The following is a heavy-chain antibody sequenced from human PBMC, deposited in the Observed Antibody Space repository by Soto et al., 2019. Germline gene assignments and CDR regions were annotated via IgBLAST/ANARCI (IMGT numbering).Heavy chain of an antibody. D-gene: IGHD3-10*01. CDR1: GFTFINYA. CDR3: AKDLIRGDGYIDFDY. J-gene: IGHJ4*02. Sequence: LRLSFAPSGFTFINYAMFWVRQAPGKGLEWVSTIFAGGGSTYYADSVKGRFTISRDNSKNILFLQMDSLRAEDTAVYFCAKDLIRGDGYIDFDYWGQGTLVTVSS. V-gene: IGHV3-23*01. CDR2: IFAGGGST.